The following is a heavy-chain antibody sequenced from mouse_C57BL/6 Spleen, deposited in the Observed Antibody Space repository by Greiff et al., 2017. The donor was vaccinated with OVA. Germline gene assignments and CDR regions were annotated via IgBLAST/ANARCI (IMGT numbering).Heavy chain of an antibody. D-gene: IGHD3-3*01. V-gene: IGHV2-2*01. CDR1: GFSLTSYG. CDR2: IWSGGST. J-gene: IGHJ3*01. CDR3: ATSANLHAFFAY. Sequence: VMLVESGPGLVQPSQSLSITCTVSGFSLTSYGVHWVRQSPGKGLEWLGVIWSGGSTDYNAAFISRLSISKDNSKSQVFFKMNSLQADDTAIYYCATSANLHAFFAYWGQGTLVTVSA.